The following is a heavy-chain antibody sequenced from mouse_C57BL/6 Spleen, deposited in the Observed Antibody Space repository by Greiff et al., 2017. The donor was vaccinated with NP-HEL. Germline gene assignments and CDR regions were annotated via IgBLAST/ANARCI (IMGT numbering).Heavy chain of an antibody. CDR2: ISNGGGST. D-gene: IGHD2-4*01. CDR1: GFTFSDYY. J-gene: IGHJ4*01. CDR3: ARPYDYGAMDY. V-gene: IGHV5-12*01. Sequence: EVKVVESGGGLVQPGGSLKLSCAASGFTFSDYYMYWVRQTPEKRLEWVAYISNGGGSTYYPDTVKGRFTISRDNAKNTLYLQMSRLKSEDTAMYYCARPYDYGAMDYWGQGTSVTVSS.